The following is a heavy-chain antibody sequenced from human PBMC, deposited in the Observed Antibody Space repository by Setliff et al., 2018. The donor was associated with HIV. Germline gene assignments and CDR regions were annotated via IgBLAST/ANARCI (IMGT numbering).Heavy chain of an antibody. Sequence: LGESLTISCKGFGYSFTSYLIAWVRQTPGKGLEWMGNIHPRDSDTRYSPSFQGQVTLSVDKSISTAYLQWSSLKASDTAMYYCVRHVSSSAVFDPWGQGTLVTVSS. CDR1: GYSFTSYL. CDR3: VRHVSSSAVFDP. V-gene: IGHV5-51*01. CDR2: IHPRDSDT. D-gene: IGHD3-10*01. J-gene: IGHJ5*02.